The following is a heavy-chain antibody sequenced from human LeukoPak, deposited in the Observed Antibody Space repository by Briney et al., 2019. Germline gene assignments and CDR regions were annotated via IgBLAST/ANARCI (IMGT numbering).Heavy chain of an antibody. J-gene: IGHJ4*02. D-gene: IGHD4-17*01. CDR1: GFTFSDYN. V-gene: IGHV3-11*04. CDR3: AKDEDHDYGDYYFDS. Sequence: SGGSLRLSCAASGFTFSDYNMRWIRQAPGKGLEWVSYISSSGSTIYYADSVKGRFTISRDNAKNSLYLQMNSLRAEDTAVYYCAKDEDHDYGDYYFDSWGQGTLVTVSS. CDR2: ISSSGSTI.